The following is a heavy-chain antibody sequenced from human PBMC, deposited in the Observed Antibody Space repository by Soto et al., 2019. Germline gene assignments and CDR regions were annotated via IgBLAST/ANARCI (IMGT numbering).Heavy chain of an antibody. CDR2: MNPNSGGT. Sequence: GASVKVSCKASGYTFTSYDINWVRQATGQGLEWKGWMNPNSGGTNNAQKFQGRVTMTRDTSTSTVYMELSALIPDDTAVYYCARSLLDEYSSSWRSAYYGMDVWGQGTTVTVSS. V-gene: IGHV1-2*02. CDR3: ARSLLDEYSSSWRSAYYGMDV. J-gene: IGHJ6*02. D-gene: IGHD6-13*01. CDR1: GYTFTSYD.